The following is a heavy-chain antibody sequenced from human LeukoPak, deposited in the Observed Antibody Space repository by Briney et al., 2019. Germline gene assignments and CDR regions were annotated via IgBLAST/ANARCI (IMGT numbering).Heavy chain of an antibody. CDR2: IYYSGST. CDR3: ARQAPYGDYFDY. J-gene: IGHJ4*02. D-gene: IGHD4-17*01. CDR1: GGSISSYY. V-gene: IGHV4-59*08. Sequence: SETLSLTCTVSGGSISSYYWSWIRQPPGKGLEWIGYIYYSGSTNYNPSLKSRVTISVDTSKNQFSLKLSSVTAADTAVYYCARQAPYGDYFDYWGQGTLVTVFS.